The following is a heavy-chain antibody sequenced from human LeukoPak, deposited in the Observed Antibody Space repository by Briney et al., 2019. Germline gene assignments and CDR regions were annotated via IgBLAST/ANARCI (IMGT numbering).Heavy chain of an antibody. Sequence: GGSLRLSCAASGFTFSSYEMNWVRQAPGKGLEWVSYISSSGSTIYYADSVKGRFTISRDNAKNSLYLQMNSLRAEDTAVYYCARSPITMIVVVLDYWGQGTLVTVSS. CDR1: GFTFSSYE. CDR3: ARSPITMIVVVLDY. J-gene: IGHJ4*02. V-gene: IGHV3-48*03. D-gene: IGHD3-22*01. CDR2: ISSSGSTI.